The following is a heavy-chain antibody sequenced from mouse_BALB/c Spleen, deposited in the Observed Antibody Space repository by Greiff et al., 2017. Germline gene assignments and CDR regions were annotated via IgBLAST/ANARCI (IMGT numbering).Heavy chain of an antibody. CDR1: GFTFSSYT. Sequence: EVKVVESGGGLVKPGGSLKLSCAASGFTFSSYTMSWVRQTPEKRLEWVATISSGGSYTYYPDSVKGRFTISRDNAKNTLYLQMSSLKSEDTAMYYCTREDYGRFGYWGQGTTLTVSS. D-gene: IGHD1-1*02. CDR2: ISSGGSYT. J-gene: IGHJ2*01. CDR3: TREDYGRFGY. V-gene: IGHV5-6-4*01.